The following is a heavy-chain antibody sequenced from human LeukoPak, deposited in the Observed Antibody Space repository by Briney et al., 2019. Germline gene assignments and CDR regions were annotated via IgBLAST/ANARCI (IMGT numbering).Heavy chain of an antibody. J-gene: IGHJ4*02. CDR3: AREVGATTGFDY. V-gene: IGHV3-21*01. D-gene: IGHD1-26*01. Sequence: PGGSLRLSCTASGFPFSSYTFNWVRQAPGKGLEWVSSISTSHSYIYYADSLKGRFTISRDNAKNSLYLQMNSLRAEDTAVYYCAREVGATTGFDYWGQGTLVTVSS. CDR2: ISTSHSYI. CDR1: GFPFSSYT.